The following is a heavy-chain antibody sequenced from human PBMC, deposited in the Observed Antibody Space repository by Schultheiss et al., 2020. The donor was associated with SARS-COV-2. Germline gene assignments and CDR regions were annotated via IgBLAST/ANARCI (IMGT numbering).Heavy chain of an antibody. V-gene: IGHV4-31*03. CDR3: ARVMITFGGVTNWFDP. CDR2: INHSGST. D-gene: IGHD3-16*01. Sequence: SETLSLTCTVSGGSISSGDYYWSWIRQPPGKGLEWIGEINHSGSTNYNPSLKSRVTISVDTSKNQFSLKLSSVTAADTAVYYCARVMITFGGVTNWFDPWGQGTLVTVSS. J-gene: IGHJ5*02. CDR1: GGSISSGDYY.